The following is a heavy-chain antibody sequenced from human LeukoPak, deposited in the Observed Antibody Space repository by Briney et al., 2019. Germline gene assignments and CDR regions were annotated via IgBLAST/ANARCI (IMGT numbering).Heavy chain of an antibody. J-gene: IGHJ6*02. Sequence: GGSLRLSRAASGFTLSSYSMNWVRQAPGKGLEWVSSISSSSSYIYYADSVKGRFTISRDNAKTSLYLQMNSLRAEDTAVYYCARDYDILTGYPEYYGMDVWGQGTTVTVSS. CDR2: ISSSSSYI. CDR3: ARDYDILTGYPEYYGMDV. D-gene: IGHD3-9*01. CDR1: GFTLSSYS. V-gene: IGHV3-21*01.